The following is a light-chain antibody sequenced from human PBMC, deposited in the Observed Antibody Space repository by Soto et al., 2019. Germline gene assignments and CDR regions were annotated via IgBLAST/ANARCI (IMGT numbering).Light chain of an antibody. CDR3: AQDNNWTPGLT. CDR2: GAS. Sequence: EIVMTQSPATLSVSLGERATLPCRASQSVRSNLAWHPQKPGQAPRLLIFGASTRAKGIPARFRGSGSGTELTLSISSLQSKDFAIYYCAQDNNWTPGLTVGGGTKVEIK. J-gene: IGKJ4*01. V-gene: IGKV3-15*01. CDR1: QSVRSN.